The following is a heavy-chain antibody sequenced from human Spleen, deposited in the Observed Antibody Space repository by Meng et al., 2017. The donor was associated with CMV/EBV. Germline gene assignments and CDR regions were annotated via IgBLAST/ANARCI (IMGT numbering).Heavy chain of an antibody. J-gene: IGHJ4*02. V-gene: IGHV1-46*01. CDR2: INPSGGST. CDR3: ARAIRGGDFDY. CDR1: GYTFTNYY. Sequence: ASVKVSCKASGYTFTNYYMHWVRQAPGQGLEWMGIINPSGGSTSYAQKFRGRVSMTRNTSTNTAYMELSSLNSEDTAVYYCARAIRGGDFDYWGQGTLVTVSS. D-gene: IGHD2-21*01.